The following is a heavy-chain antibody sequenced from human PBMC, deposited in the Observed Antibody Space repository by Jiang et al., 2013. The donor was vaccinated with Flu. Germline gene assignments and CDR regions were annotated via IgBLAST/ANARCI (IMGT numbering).Heavy chain of an antibody. J-gene: IGHJ4*02. V-gene: IGHV3-30*18. CDR2: ISSDGSNK. CDR1: GFTFSSYG. D-gene: IGHD3-3*01. CDR3: AKDPGLLYFFDS. Sequence: VQLVESGGGVVQPGRSLRLSCAASGFTFSSYGIHWVRQAPGKGLEWVAVISSDGSNKYYADSVKGRFTISRDNSKNTLYLQMSSLRAEDTAVYFCAKDPGLLYFFDSWGQGTLVTVSS.